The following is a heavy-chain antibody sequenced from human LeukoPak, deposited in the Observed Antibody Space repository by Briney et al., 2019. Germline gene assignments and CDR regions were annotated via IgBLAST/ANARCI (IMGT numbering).Heavy chain of an antibody. V-gene: IGHV3-23*01. CDR3: AKGYYDYVWGSYYFDY. CDR2: ISGSGGST. CDR1: GFTFSSYA. D-gene: IGHD3-16*01. J-gene: IGHJ4*02. Sequence: GGSLRLSCAASGFTFSSYAMSWVRQAPGKGLEWVSAISGSGGSTYYADSVKGRFAISRDNSRDTLYLQMNSLRAEDTAVYYCAKGYYDYVWGSYYFDYWGQGTLVTVSS.